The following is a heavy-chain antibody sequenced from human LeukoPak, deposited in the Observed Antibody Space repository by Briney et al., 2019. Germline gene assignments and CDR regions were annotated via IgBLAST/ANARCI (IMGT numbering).Heavy chain of an antibody. CDR1: GCSISSYY. V-gene: IGHV4-59*01. D-gene: IGHD3-3*01. Sequence: PSETLSLTCTVSGCSISSYYWSWIRQPPGKGLEWIGYIYYSGSTNYNPSLKSRVTISVDTSKSQFSLKLSSVTAADTAVYYCARALKPFYYDFWSGAFDIWGQGTMVTASS. CDR2: IYYSGST. CDR3: ARALKPFYYDFWSGAFDI. J-gene: IGHJ3*02.